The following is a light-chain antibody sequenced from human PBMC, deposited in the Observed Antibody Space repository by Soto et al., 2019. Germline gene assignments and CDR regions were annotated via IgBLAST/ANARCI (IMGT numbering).Light chain of an antibody. J-gene: IGLJ7*01. CDR2: NNN. V-gene: IGLV1-44*01. CDR3: ATWDDSLNARGV. Sequence: QAVVTQTPSASGTPGQTVTISCAGSRSNIGNNAVSWYQQFPGTAPKRLIYNNNQRPSGVPDRFSGSKSGTSASLAISGLQSEDEADYYCATWDDSLNARGVFGGGTQLTVL. CDR1: RSNIGNNA.